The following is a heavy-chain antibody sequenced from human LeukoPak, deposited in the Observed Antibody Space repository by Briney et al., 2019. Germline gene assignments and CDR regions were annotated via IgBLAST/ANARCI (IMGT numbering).Heavy chain of an antibody. CDR1: GFTFSSYW. Sequence: PGGSLRLSCAASGFTFSSYWMSWVRQAPGKGLEWVSYISSSSSTIYYADSVKGRFTISRDNAKNSLYLQMNSLRDEDTAVYYCASFSGYDFWSGYSIVPGWGQGTLVTVSS. CDR2: ISSSSSTI. CDR3: ASFSGYDFWSGYSIVPG. D-gene: IGHD3-3*01. V-gene: IGHV3-48*02. J-gene: IGHJ4*02.